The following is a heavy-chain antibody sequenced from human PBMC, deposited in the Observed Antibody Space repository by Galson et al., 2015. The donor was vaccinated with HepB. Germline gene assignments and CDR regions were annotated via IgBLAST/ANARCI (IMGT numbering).Heavy chain of an antibody. V-gene: IGHV6-1*01. D-gene: IGHD3-16*02. CDR3: ARYGYDYVWGSYRFYDDYGMDV. J-gene: IGHJ6*02. Sequence: CAISGDSVSSNSAAWNWIRQSPSRGLEWLGRTYYRSKWYNDYAVSVKSRITINTDTSKNQFSLQLNSVTPEDTAVYYCARYGYDYVWGSYRFYDDYGMDVWGQGTTVTVSS. CDR2: TYYRSKWYN. CDR1: GDSVSSNSAA.